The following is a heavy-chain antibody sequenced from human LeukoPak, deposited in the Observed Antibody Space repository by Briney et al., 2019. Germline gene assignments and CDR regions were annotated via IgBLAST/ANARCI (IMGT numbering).Heavy chain of an antibody. CDR3: AKDRVGFLGLFDY. Sequence: PGGSLRLSCAASGFTFSTYGIHWVRQAPGKGLARVAFIRYDGSTKYYADSMKGRFSISRDNSKNTRYLEMNSLRAEDTAVYYCAKDRVGFLGLFDYWGQGTLVTVSS. CDR2: IRYDGSTK. J-gene: IGHJ4*02. D-gene: IGHD3/OR15-3a*01. V-gene: IGHV3-30*02. CDR1: GFTFSTYG.